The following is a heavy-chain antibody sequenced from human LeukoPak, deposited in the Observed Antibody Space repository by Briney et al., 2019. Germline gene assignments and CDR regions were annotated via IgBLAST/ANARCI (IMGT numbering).Heavy chain of an antibody. D-gene: IGHD6-13*01. CDR2: ISSSSSYI. CDR1: GFTFSSYS. J-gene: IGHJ4*02. CDR3: ARGGAAVFDY. Sequence: RGSLRLSCAASGFTFSSYSMNWVRQAPGKGLEWVSSISSSSSYIYYADSVKGRFTISRDNAKNSLYLQMNSLRAEDTAVYYCARGGAAVFDYWGQGTLVTVSS. V-gene: IGHV3-21*01.